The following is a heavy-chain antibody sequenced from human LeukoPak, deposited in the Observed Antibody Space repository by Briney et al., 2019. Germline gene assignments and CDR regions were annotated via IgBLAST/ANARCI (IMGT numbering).Heavy chain of an antibody. CDR2: ISGSGGST. Sequence: GGSLRLSCAASGFTFSNYAMSWVRQAPGKGMEWVSAISGSGGSTYYADSVKGRFTISRDNSKNTLYLQMNSLRAEDTAVHYCARRITVAGIIFDYWGQGTLVTVSS. J-gene: IGHJ4*02. CDR1: GFTFSNYA. V-gene: IGHV3-23*01. D-gene: IGHD6-19*01. CDR3: ARRITVAGIIFDY.